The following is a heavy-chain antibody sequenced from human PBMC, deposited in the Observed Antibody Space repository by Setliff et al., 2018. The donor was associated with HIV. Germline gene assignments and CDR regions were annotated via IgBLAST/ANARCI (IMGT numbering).Heavy chain of an antibody. CDR1: GGSISSDDYY. J-gene: IGHJ6*03. D-gene: IGHD3-16*02. CDR2: ITYSGNA. Sequence: LSLTCTVSGGSISSDDYYWNWIRQPPGKGLEWIGYITYSGNAYYNPSLKSRVTISVDTSKNQFSLKLSSVTAADTAVYYCARGGYDYVWGSYRYPYYYYYMDVWGKGTTVTVSS. V-gene: IGHV4-30-4*08. CDR3: ARGGYDYVWGSYRYPYYYYYMDV.